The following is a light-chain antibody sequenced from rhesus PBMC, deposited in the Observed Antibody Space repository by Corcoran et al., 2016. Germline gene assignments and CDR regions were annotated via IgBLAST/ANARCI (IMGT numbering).Light chain of an antibody. CDR1: QSCSRS. Sequence: DIQMMQSPSSLSASVGDTVTITCRASQSCSRSLAWYQQKTGKAPKPLIYGASRLQSGVPARFSGSKSGTDFTHTISSMQPEDVASYYCQQYYSDPYTFGQGTKVEIK. V-gene: IGKV1-46*01. CDR3: QQYYSDPYT. J-gene: IGKJ2*01. CDR2: GAS.